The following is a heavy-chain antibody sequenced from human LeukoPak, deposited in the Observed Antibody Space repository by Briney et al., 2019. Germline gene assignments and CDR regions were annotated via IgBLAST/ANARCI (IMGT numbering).Heavy chain of an antibody. J-gene: IGHJ3*02. V-gene: IGHV3-66*01. CDR3: ARVVRGAFDI. Sequence: GGSLRLSCAASGFTVSSNYMSWVRQAPGKGLEWVSVIYSGGSTYYADSVKGRFTISRDNSKNTPYLQMNSLRAEDTAVYYCARVVRGAFDIWGQGTMVTVSS. CDR2: IYSGGST. CDR1: GFTVSSNY.